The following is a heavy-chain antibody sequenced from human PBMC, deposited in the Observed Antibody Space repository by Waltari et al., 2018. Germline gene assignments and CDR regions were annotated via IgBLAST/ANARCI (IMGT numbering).Heavy chain of an antibody. CDR1: GYTFTDYH. J-gene: IGHJ5*02. CDR3: ARDPGPIVGAPDL. V-gene: IGHV1-2*02. Sequence: QEQLVQSGSEVKQPGASVRVSCQASGYTFTDYHLHWFRQTPGQGFEWMGCFNPKNGDSNSAEKFLGRVTMTRDTSINTVYLDLSGLRSDDTAVFFCARDPGPIVGAPDLWGQGTLVTVSS. CDR2: FNPKNGDS. D-gene: IGHD1-26*01.